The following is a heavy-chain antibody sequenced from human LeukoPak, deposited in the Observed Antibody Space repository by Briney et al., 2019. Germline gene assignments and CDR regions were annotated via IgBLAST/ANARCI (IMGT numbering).Heavy chain of an antibody. CDR3: ANEAAAGPLFDY. V-gene: IGHV3-9*01. Sequence: GRSLRPSCVGSGFTIHDHAMHWVRQAPGKGLEWVSGIDWNSGRIGYADSVKGRFTISRDNAKNSLYLQMNSLRAEDTAVYYCANEAAAGPLFDYWGQGTLVTVSS. CDR2: IDWNSGRI. D-gene: IGHD6-13*01. J-gene: IGHJ4*02. CDR1: GFTIHDHA.